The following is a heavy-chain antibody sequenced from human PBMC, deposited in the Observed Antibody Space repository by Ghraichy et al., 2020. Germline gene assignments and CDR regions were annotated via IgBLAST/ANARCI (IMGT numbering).Heavy chain of an antibody. Sequence: GESLNISCAASGFTFSNAWMSWVRQAPGKGLEWVGRIKSKTDGGTTDYAAPVKGRFTISRDDSKNTLYLQMNSLKTEDTAVYYCTTGRPRKYGDYNLLGYWGQGTLVTVSS. V-gene: IGHV3-15*01. CDR1: GFTFSNAW. CDR2: IKSKTDGGTT. J-gene: IGHJ4*02. D-gene: IGHD4-17*01. CDR3: TTGRPRKYGDYNLLGY.